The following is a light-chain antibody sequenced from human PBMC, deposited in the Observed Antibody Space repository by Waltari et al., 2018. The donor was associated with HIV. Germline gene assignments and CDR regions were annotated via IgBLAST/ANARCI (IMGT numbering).Light chain of an antibody. V-gene: IGLV1-36*01. CDR1: SSNIGNNA. J-gene: IGLJ2*01. Sequence: QSVLTQPPSVSEAPRQRVTISCSGSSSNIGNNAVNSYQQLPGKPPKLLIYYDDLLASGVSDRFSGSKSGTSASLAISGLQSEDESDYYCAAWDDSLNGVVFGGGTKLTVL. CDR2: YDD. CDR3: AAWDDSLNGVV.